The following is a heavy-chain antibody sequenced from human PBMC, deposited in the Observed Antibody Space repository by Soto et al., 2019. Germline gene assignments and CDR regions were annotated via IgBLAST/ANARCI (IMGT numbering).Heavy chain of an antibody. CDR2: IYYSGST. CDR1: GGSISSGGYY. CDR3: AREAGTMVRGVRNWFDP. D-gene: IGHD3-10*01. V-gene: IGHV4-31*03. J-gene: IGHJ5*02. Sequence: QVQLQESGPGLVKPSQTLSLTCTVSGGSISSGGYYWSWIRQHPGKGLEWIGYIYYSGSTYYNPSLKSRVTISVDTSKNQFSLKLSSVTAADTAVYCCAREAGTMVRGVRNWFDPWGQGTLVTVSS.